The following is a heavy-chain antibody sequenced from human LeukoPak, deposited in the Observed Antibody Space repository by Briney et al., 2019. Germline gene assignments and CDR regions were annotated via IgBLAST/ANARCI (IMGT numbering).Heavy chain of an antibody. Sequence: PGGSLRLSCAASGFTFSSFSMNWVRQAPGKGLEWVSYIGISGNIYYVDSVKGRFTISRDNAKNLLYLQMNSLRAEDTAVYYCARDPLLREDYPTTNWFDPWGQGTLVTVSS. CDR1: GFTFSSFS. V-gene: IGHV3-48*01. CDR3: ARDPLLREDYPTTNWFDP. J-gene: IGHJ5*02. D-gene: IGHD3-16*01. CDR2: IGISGNI.